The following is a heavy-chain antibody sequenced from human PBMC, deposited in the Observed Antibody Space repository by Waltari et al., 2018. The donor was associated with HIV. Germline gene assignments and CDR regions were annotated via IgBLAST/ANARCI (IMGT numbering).Heavy chain of an antibody. CDR1: GGSISSSSYY. Sequence: QLQLQESGPGLVKPSETLSLTCTVSGGSISSSSYYWGWIRQPPGKGLEWIGRISYRVPTYYNPSLKSRFTISVDTSKNQFSLKLSSVTAADTAVYYCARQTTPPTTLIDYWGQGTLVTVSS. D-gene: IGHD1-26*01. CDR3: ARQTTPPTTLIDY. CDR2: ISYRVPT. J-gene: IGHJ4*02. V-gene: IGHV4-39*01.